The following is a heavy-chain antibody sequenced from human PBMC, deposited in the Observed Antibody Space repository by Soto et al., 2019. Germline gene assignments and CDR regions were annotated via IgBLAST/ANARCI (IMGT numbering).Heavy chain of an antibody. CDR3: ASHSSHWPFFDF. CDR2: IYYTGLS. D-gene: IGHD6-13*01. Sequence: PSETLSLTCTVSGGYISSYDWSWIRQPPGKGLEWIGYIYYTGLSNSNPSLNSRVTMSVDTSKNQFSLKLSSVAAADTAVYYCASHSSHWPFFDFWGQGTLVTVSS. V-gene: IGHV4-59*01. J-gene: IGHJ4*02. CDR1: GGYISSYD.